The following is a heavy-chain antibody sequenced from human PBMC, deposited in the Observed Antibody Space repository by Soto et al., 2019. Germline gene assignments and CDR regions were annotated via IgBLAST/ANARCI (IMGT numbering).Heavy chain of an antibody. J-gene: IGHJ6*02. CDR1: GGSISSGDYY. CDR2: IYYSGST. V-gene: IGHV4-30-4*01. D-gene: IGHD5-18*01. CDR3: ARDRAAMALNYGMDV. Sequence: PSETLSLTCTVSGGSISSGDYYWSWIRQPPGKGLEWIGYIYYSGSTYYNPSLKSRVTISVDTSKNQFSLKLSSVTAADTAVYYCARDRAAMALNYGMDVWGQGTTVTVSS.